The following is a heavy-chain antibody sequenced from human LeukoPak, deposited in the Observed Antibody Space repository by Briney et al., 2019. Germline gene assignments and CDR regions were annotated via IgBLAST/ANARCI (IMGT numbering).Heavy chain of an antibody. J-gene: IGHJ4*02. D-gene: IGHD1-20*01. V-gene: IGHV4-38-2*02. CDR1: GYSISSGFS. CDR2: VYHSGST. Sequence: SETLSLTCTVSGYSISSGFSWAWIRQPPGKGLGWIGIVYHSGSTYYNPSLKSRVTISMDTSKNHFSLKLTSVTAADTAVYYCARAAGESRYNWNPNHYFDYWSQGTLVTVSS. CDR3: ARAAGESRYNWNPNHYFDY.